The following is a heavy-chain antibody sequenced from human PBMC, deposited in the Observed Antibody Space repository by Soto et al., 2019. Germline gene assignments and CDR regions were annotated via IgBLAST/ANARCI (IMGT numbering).Heavy chain of an antibody. D-gene: IGHD3-9*01. CDR2: IYYSGST. CDR3: ARTNDGNDILTGYVY. J-gene: IGHJ4*02. CDR1: GGSISSGGYY. Sequence: SETLSLTCTVSGGSISSGGYYWSWIRQHPGKGLEWIGYIYYSGSTYYNPSLKSRVTISIDTSKNQFSLKLSSVTAADTAVYYCARTNDGNDILTGYVYWGQGTLVTVSS. V-gene: IGHV4-31*03.